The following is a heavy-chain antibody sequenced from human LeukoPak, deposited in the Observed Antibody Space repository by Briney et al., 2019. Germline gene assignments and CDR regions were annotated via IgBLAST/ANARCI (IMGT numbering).Heavy chain of an antibody. D-gene: IGHD6-13*01. V-gene: IGHV3-23*01. Sequence: GGSLRLSCAASGFTFSSYSMNWVRQAPGKGLEWVSTISGSGGSTYYADSVKGRFTISRDNSKNTLYLQMNSLRAEDTALYYCAKLQYSSSWYGGYFDYWGQGTLVTVSS. J-gene: IGHJ4*02. CDR3: AKLQYSSSWYGGYFDY. CDR2: ISGSGGST. CDR1: GFTFSSYS.